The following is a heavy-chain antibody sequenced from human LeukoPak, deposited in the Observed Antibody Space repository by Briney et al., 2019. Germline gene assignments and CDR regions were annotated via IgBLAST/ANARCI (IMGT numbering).Heavy chain of an antibody. J-gene: IGHJ4*02. D-gene: IGHD6-19*01. Sequence: GGSLRLSCAASGCTFSSYGMHWVRQAPGKGLEWVAFIRYDGSNKYYADSVKGRFTISRDNSKNTLYLQMNSLRAEDTAVYYCAKDQEIAVAGTVDYWGQGTLVTVSS. CDR3: AKDQEIAVAGTVDY. CDR1: GCTFSSYG. V-gene: IGHV3-30*02. CDR2: IRYDGSNK.